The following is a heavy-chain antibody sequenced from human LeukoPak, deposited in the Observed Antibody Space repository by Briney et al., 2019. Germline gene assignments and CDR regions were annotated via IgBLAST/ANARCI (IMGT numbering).Heavy chain of an antibody. J-gene: IGHJ4*02. Sequence: GGSLRLSCAASGFTFSSYSMNWVRQAPGKGLEWVSSISSSSSYIYYADSVKGRFTISRDNSKNTLYLQMNSLRAEDTAVYYCARDFSVAGPTTFDYWGQGTLVTVSS. CDR1: GFTFSSYS. V-gene: IGHV3-21*01. CDR2: ISSSSSYI. D-gene: IGHD6-19*01. CDR3: ARDFSVAGPTTFDY.